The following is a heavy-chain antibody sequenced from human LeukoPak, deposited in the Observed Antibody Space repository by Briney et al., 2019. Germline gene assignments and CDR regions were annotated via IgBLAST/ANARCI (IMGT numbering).Heavy chain of an antibody. Sequence: PGGSLRLSCAASGFTFSSYAMSWVRQAPGKGLEWVSAISGSGGSTYYADSVKGRFAISRDNSKNTLYLQMNSLRAEDTAVYYCAKDPYSSSWYYYYMDVWGKGTTVTVSS. CDR2: ISGSGGST. J-gene: IGHJ6*03. CDR1: GFTFSSYA. D-gene: IGHD6-6*01. CDR3: AKDPYSSSWYYYYMDV. V-gene: IGHV3-23*01.